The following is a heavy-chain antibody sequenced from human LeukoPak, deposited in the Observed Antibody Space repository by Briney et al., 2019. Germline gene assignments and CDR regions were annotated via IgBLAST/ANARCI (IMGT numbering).Heavy chain of an antibody. CDR1: GGSISSGGYY. V-gene: IGHV4-31*03. CDR3: ARGSVARSFQH. D-gene: IGHD6-19*01. CDR2: IYYSGST. Sequence: SQTLSLTCTVSGGSISSGGYYWSWLRQHPGKGLEWIGYIYYSGSTYYNPSLKSRVTISVDTSKNQFSLKLSSVTAADTAVYYCARGSVARSFQHWGQGTLVTVSS. J-gene: IGHJ1*01.